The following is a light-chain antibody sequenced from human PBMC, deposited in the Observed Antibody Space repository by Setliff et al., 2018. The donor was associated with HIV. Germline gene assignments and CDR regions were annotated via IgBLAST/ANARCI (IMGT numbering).Light chain of an antibody. CDR1: SSDVGNYNL. Sequence: QSVLTQPASVSGSPGQSITISCTGTSSDVGNYNLVSWYQQHPGKAPKIMIYEVTKRPSGVSDRFSGSKSGNTASLTISWLQADDEADYYCCSYASYSTYVFGSGTKVT. V-gene: IGLV2-23*02. CDR3: CSYASYSTYV. CDR2: EVT. J-gene: IGLJ1*01.